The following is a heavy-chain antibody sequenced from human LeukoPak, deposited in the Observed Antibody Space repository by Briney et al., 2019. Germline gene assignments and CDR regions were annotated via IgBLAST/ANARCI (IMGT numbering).Heavy chain of an antibody. Sequence: PGGSLRLSCAASGFTFSSYAMSWVRQAPGKGLEWVSAISGGGGSTYYADSVKGRFTISRDNSKNTLYLQMNSLRAEDTAVYYCARDTRYGDFLGYWGQGTLVTVSS. CDR2: ISGGGGST. J-gene: IGHJ4*02. CDR1: GFTFSSYA. CDR3: ARDTRYGDFLGY. D-gene: IGHD4-17*01. V-gene: IGHV3-23*01.